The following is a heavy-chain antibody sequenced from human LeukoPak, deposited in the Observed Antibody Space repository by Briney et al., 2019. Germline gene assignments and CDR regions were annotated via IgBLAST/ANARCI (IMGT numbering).Heavy chain of an antibody. CDR2: IIPIFGTA. D-gene: IGHD3-10*01. J-gene: IGHJ4*02. V-gene: IGHV1-69*13. CDR1: GYTFTSYG. Sequence: GASVKVSCKASGYTFTSYGISWVRQAPGQGLEWMGGIIPIFGTANYAQKFQGRVTITADESTSTAYMELSSPRSEDTAVYYCAMDGSGFLTGSLDYWGQGTLVTVSS. CDR3: AMDGSGFLTGSLDY.